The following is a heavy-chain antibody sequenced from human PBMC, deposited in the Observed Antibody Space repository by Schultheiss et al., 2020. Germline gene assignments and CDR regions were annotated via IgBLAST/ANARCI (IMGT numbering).Heavy chain of an antibody. CDR2: IDWDDDK. J-gene: IGHJ4*02. V-gene: IGHV2-5*08. CDR1: GFSLSTSGTR. CDR3: AHSGSGSSWEEDYFDY. D-gene: IGHD6-13*01. Sequence: SGPTLVKPTQTLTLTCTFSGFSLSTSGTRVSWIRQPPGKALEWLAHIDWDDDKRYSPSLKSRLTITKDTSKNQVVLTMTNMDPVDTATYYCAHSGSGSSWEEDYFDYWGKGTLVTVSS.